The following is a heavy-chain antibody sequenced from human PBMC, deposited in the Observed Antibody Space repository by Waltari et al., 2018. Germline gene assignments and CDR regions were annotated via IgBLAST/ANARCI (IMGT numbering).Heavy chain of an antibody. CDR1: GITFSNYA. Sequence: EVQLLESGGDLVPPGGSLRLSCAASGITFSNYAITWVRLAPGTGLEGGSAITVGDDTYYADSGKGRFTISRDTSKDSVHLQMNGLRAEDTAIYYCATPFYNWDDPLHSWGQGTLVTVSS. V-gene: IGHV3-23*01. J-gene: IGHJ4*02. D-gene: IGHD1-20*01. CDR2: ITVGDDT. CDR3: ATPFYNWDDPLHS.